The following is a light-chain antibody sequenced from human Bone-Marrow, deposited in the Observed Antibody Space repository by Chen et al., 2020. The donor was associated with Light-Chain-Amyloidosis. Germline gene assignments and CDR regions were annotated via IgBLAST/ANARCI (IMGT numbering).Light chain of an antibody. V-gene: IGLV3-21*02. CDR3: QVWDRSSDRPV. CDR2: DDS. Sequence: SYVLHQPSSVAVAPGPTATIACGGNNIGSTSVHWYQQKQGQAPLLVVYDDSARPSGIPERLSGSNSGNTATLTISRVEAGDEADYYCQVWDRSSDRPVFGGGTKLTVL. CDR1: NIGSTS. J-gene: IGLJ3*02.